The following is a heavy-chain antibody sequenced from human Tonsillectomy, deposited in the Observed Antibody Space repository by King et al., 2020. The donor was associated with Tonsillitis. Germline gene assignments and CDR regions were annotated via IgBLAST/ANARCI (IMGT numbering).Heavy chain of an antibody. V-gene: IGHV3-48*03. D-gene: IGHD5-12*01. Sequence: QLVESGGGLVQPGGSLRLSCAASGFTFSSYEMNWVRQAPGKGLEWVSYISSGGSTENYADSVMGRFPISRDNTKKSLYLQMKSLRAEDTAVYYCAVAQSSYYYMDVWGKGTTVTVSS. J-gene: IGHJ6*03. CDR1: GFTFSSYE. CDR3: AVAQSSYYYMDV. CDR2: ISSGGSTE.